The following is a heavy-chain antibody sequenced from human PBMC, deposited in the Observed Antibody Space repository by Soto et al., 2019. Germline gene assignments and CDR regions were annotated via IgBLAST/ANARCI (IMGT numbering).Heavy chain of an antibody. CDR3: AREIGDGYSSGGSCYDAFDI. CDR2: MNPKSGNT. D-gene: IGHD2-15*01. V-gene: IGHV1-8*01. Sequence: QVQLVQSGAEVKKPGASVKVSCKASGYTFTSYDISWVRQATGQGLEWMGWMNPKSGNTGYAQKFQGRVTMTRDSSISTAYMELSSLRSEDTAVYYCAREIGDGYSSGGSCYDAFDIWGQGTMVTVSS. J-gene: IGHJ3*02. CDR1: GYTFTSYD.